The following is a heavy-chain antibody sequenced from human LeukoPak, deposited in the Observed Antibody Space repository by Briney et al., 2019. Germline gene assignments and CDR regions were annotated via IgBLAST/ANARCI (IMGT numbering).Heavy chain of an antibody. CDR3: ARVLRDSSGYYRYAFDI. CDR2: IYYSGST. J-gene: IGHJ3*02. D-gene: IGHD3-22*01. Sequence: PSETLSLTCTVSGGSISSGGYYWSWLRQHPGKGLEWIGYIYYSGSTYYNPSLKSRVTISVDTSKNQFSLKLSSVTAADTAVYYCARVLRDSSGYYRYAFDIWGQGTMVTVSS. CDR1: GGSISSGGYY. V-gene: IGHV4-31*03.